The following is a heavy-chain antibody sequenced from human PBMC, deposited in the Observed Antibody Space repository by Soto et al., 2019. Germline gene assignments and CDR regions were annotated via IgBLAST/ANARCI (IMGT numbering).Heavy chain of an antibody. CDR3: ARHEVLRFLEWLPDSLAWFDP. V-gene: IGHV4-39*01. D-gene: IGHD3-3*01. CDR2: IYYSGST. CDR1: GGSISSSSYY. Sequence: SETLSLTCTVSGGSISSSSYYWGWIRQPPGKGLEWIGSIYYSGSTYYNPSPKSRVTISVDTSKNQFSLKLSSVTAADTAVYYCARHEVLRFLEWLPDSLAWFDPWGQGTLVTVSS. J-gene: IGHJ5*02.